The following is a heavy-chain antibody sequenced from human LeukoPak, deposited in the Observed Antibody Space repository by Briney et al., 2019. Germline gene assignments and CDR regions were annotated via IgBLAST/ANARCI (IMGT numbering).Heavy chain of an antibody. J-gene: IGHJ4*02. D-gene: IGHD1-26*01. CDR3: AEYVRNSGTYYLDY. CDR2: VYNSGTT. CDR1: GGFLISHY. V-gene: IGHV4-59*11. Sequence: SETLSLTCTVSGGFLISHYWTWIRQPPGKELEWIGYVYNSGTTNYNPSLKSRVTISADTSKNQFSLNLYSVTPADTAVYYCAEYVRNSGTYYLDYWGQGTPVTVSS.